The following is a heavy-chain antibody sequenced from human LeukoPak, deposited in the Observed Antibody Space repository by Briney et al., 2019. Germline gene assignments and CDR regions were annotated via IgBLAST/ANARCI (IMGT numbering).Heavy chain of an antibody. J-gene: IGHJ6*03. CDR1: GGSISSSSYY. Sequence: SETLSLTCTVSGGSISSSSYYWGWIRQPPGKGLEWIGSIYYSGRTFYNPSLKSRVTISVDTSKNQFSLKLSSVTAADTAVYYCARITNSGYNSYYYYIDVWGKGTTVTISS. CDR2: IYYSGRT. CDR3: ARITNSGYNSYYYYIDV. D-gene: IGHD3-22*01. V-gene: IGHV4-39*07.